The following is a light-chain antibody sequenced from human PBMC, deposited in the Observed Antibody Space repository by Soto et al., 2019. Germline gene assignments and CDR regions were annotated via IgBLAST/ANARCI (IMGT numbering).Light chain of an antibody. Sequence: EIVLTQSPGTLSLSPGERATLSCRASQSVSSSYLAWYQQKPCQAPRLLIYGASSRATGIPDRFSGSGSGTDFTLTISSLEPEDLAVYYCQQYGSSPFTFVPGTKVDIK. CDR2: GAS. V-gene: IGKV3-20*01. CDR3: QQYGSSPFT. J-gene: IGKJ3*01. CDR1: QSVSSSY.